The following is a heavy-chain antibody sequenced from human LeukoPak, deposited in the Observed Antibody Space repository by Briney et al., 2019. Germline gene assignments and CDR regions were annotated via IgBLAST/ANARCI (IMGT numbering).Heavy chain of an antibody. Sequence: GGSLRLSCAASGFTFSNAWMSWVRQAPGKGLEWVANIKQDGSEKYYVDSVKGRFTISRDNAKNSLYLQMNSLRAEDTAVYYCARDAVSLAAAGTSDYWGQGTLVTVSS. D-gene: IGHD6-13*01. J-gene: IGHJ4*02. CDR3: ARDAVSLAAAGTSDY. V-gene: IGHV3-7*05. CDR2: IKQDGSEK. CDR1: GFTFSNAW.